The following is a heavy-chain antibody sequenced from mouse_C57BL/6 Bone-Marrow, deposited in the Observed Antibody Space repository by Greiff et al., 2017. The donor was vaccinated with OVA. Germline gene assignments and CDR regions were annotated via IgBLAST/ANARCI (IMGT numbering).Heavy chain of an antibody. J-gene: IGHJ4*01. CDR2: IDPSDSYT. D-gene: IGHD3-2*02. CDR3: DLDSSGYYAMDY. Sequence: QVQLQQPGAELVRPGTSVKLSCKASGYTFTSYWMHWVKQRPGQGLEWIGVIDPSDSYTNYNQKFKGKATLTVDTSSSTAYMQLSSLTSEHSAVYYCDLDSSGYYAMDYWGQGTSVTVSS. CDR1: GYTFTSYW. V-gene: IGHV1-59*01.